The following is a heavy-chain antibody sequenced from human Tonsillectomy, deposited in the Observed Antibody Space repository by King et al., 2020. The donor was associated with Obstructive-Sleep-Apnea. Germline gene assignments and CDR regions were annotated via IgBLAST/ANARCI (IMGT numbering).Heavy chain of an antibody. CDR1: GFTFSSYA. CDR3: AKLLWFGELFGKYGMDV. J-gene: IGHJ6*02. CDR2: ISVGGGSR. V-gene: IGHV3-23*04. D-gene: IGHD3-10*01. Sequence: VQLVESGGGLVRPGGSLRLSCAASGFTFSSYAMTWVRQAPGKGLEWVSAISVGGGSRYVPDSVKGRFTISRDNSKNTLYLQMNSLRAEDTAVYYCAKLLWFGELFGKYGMDVWGQGTTVTVSS.